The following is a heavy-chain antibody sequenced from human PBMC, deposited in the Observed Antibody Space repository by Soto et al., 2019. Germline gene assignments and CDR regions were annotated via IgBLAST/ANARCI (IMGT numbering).Heavy chain of an antibody. Sequence: QLQLQESGPGLVKPSETLSLTCTVSGGSISSSSYYWGWIRQPPGKGLEWIGSIYYSGSTYYNPSLKSRVTIPVDTSKNQFSLKLSSVTAADTAVYYCARRSEGGEGFPKPTHFGYWGQGTLVTVSS. CDR1: GGSISSSSYY. CDR3: ARRSEGGEGFPKPTHFGY. CDR2: IYYSGST. V-gene: IGHV4-39*01. J-gene: IGHJ4*02. D-gene: IGHD3-16*01.